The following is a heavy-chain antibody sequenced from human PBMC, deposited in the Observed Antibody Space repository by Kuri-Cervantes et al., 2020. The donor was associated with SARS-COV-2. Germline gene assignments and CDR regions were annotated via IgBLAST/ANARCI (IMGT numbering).Heavy chain of an antibody. J-gene: IGHJ6*02. V-gene: IGHV1-18*01. CDR2: ISAYNGNT. CDR1: GYTFTSYG. Sequence: ASAKLSCKASGYTFTSYGISWVRQAPGQGLEWIGWISAYNGNTNYAQKLQGKVTMTTDTSTSTAYMELRSLRSDDTAVYYCARDRGSSGRSWLYYYYGMDVWGQGTTVTVSS. CDR3: ARDRGSSGRSWLYYYYGMDV. D-gene: IGHD6-19*01.